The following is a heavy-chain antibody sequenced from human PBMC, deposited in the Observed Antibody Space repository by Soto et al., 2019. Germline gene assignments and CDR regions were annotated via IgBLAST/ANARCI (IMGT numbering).Heavy chain of an antibody. CDR3: ARDRHYDFWSGKNWFDP. CDR2: IYYSGST. J-gene: IGHJ5*02. CDR1: GGSISSYY. Sequence: SETLSLTCTVSGGSISSYYWSWIRQPPGKGLEWIGYIYYSGSTNYNPSLKSRVTISVDTSKNQFSLKLSSVTAADTAVYYCARDRHYDFWSGKNWFDPWGQGTLVTVSS. V-gene: IGHV4-59*01. D-gene: IGHD3-3*01.